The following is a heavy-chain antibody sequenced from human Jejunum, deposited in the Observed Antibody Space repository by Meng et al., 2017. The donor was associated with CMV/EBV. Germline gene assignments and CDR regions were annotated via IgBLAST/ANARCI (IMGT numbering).Heavy chain of an antibody. CDR3: ARDREWGCTSSSCQTNWFDP. J-gene: IGHJ5*02. Sequence: QAREAGPGLVEPSETLSLTCTVSGGSISNYYWNWIRQPAGKGLEWIGRIYSSGSTNYNPSLKSRVTMSVDTSQNQFSLKLNSVTAADTAVYYCARDREWGCTSSSCQTNWFDPWGQGTLVTVSS. CDR2: IYSSGST. CDR1: GGSISNYY. D-gene: IGHD2-8*01. V-gene: IGHV4-4*07.